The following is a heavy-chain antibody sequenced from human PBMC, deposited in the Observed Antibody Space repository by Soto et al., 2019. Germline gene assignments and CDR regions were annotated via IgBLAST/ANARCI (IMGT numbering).Heavy chain of an antibody. D-gene: IGHD1-1*01. CDR1: GGSVRAPDW. CDR3: ARVRQGCSANNCYFDP. CDR2: VHISGHS. J-gene: IGHJ5*01. Sequence: QVHLQESGPGLVAPSGTLSLTCTLSGGSVRAPDWWNWVRQSPAKGLEWIAEVHISGHSNYNPSLMRRVSVATDSTQNQFYMNLNSVTAADTAIYYCARVRQGCSANNCYFDPWGQGTQVTISS. V-gene: IGHV4-4*02.